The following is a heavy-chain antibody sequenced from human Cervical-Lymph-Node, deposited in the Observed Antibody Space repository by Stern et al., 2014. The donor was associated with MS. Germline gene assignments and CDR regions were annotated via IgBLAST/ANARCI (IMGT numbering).Heavy chain of an antibody. CDR1: GFSFSAYW. CDR2: IKQDGSET. D-gene: IGHD2-2*01. Sequence: EVQLVESGGGLVQPGGSLRLSCAPSGFSFSAYWMTWVRQAPGKGLQWVASIKQDGSETYYADSVKGRFPISRGTAKHSLSLQMITLSAEDAAVYYCARDCGSGTGHNPYYYYGMDVWGQGTTVTVSS. J-gene: IGHJ6*02. CDR3: ARDCGSGTGHNPYYYYGMDV. V-gene: IGHV3-7*01.